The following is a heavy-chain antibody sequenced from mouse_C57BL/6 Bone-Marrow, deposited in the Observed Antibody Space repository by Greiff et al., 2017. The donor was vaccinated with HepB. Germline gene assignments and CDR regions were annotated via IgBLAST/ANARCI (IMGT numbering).Heavy chain of an antibody. D-gene: IGHD2-3*01. V-gene: IGHV1-55*01. J-gene: IGHJ3*01. CDR3: ARSDDGYYVAWFAY. CDR2: IYPGSGST. CDR1: GYTFTSYW. Sequence: VQLQQPGAELVKPGASVKMSCKASGYTFTSYWITWVKQRPGQGLEWIGDIYPGSGSTNYNEKFKSKATLTVDTSSSTAYMQLSSLTSEDSAVYYCARSDDGYYVAWFAYWGQGTRVTVSA.